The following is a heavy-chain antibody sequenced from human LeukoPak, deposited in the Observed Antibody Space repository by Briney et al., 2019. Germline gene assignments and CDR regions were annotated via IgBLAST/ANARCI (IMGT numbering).Heavy chain of an antibody. Sequence: SETLSLTRTVSGGSISSSGYYWGWVRQPPGKGLEWVASIFYSGTTYYNPSLKSRLTISIDTSKKQFSLKLNSLTAADTAVYCARHKGAGTTNYDGMDVWGQGTTVTVSS. CDR2: IFYSGTT. CDR3: ARHKGAGTTNYDGMDV. D-gene: IGHD1-7*01. CDR1: GGSISSSGYY. J-gene: IGHJ6*02. V-gene: IGHV4-39*01.